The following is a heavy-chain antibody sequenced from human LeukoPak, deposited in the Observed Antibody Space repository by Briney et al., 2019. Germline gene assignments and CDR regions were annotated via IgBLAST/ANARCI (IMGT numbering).Heavy chain of an antibody. CDR1: GGSISSGSYY. CDR2: IYTSGST. V-gene: IGHV4-61*02. D-gene: IGHD6-13*01. CDR3: ARDGESYSSSWYYNWFDR. J-gene: IGHJ5*02. Sequence: PSQTLSLTCTVSGGSISSGSYYWSWIRQPAGQGLEWIGRIYTSGSTNYNPSLKSRVTISVDTSKNPFSLKLSSVTAADTAVYYCARDGESYSSSWYYNWFDRWSQGTLVTVSS.